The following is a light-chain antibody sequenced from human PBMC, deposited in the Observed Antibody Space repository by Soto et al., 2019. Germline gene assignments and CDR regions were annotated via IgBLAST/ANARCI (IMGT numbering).Light chain of an antibody. CDR1: SSDVGGYNY. CDR3: SSYTASGTPV. Sequence: QSVLTQPASVSGSPGQSITIPCTGTSSDVGGYNYLSWYQQHPGKAPKVMIYEVSNRPSGVSNRFSGSKSGNTASLTISGLQAEDEAEYFCSSYTASGTPVFGGGTKLTVL. J-gene: IGLJ3*02. V-gene: IGLV2-14*01. CDR2: EVS.